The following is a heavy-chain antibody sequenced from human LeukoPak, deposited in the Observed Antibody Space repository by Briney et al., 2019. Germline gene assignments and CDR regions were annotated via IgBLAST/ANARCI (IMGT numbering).Heavy chain of an antibody. Sequence: GGSLRLSCAASGFTVSSYAMNWVRQAPGKGLEWVSYISSSSSTIYYADSVKGRFTISRDNAKNSLYLQMNSLRAEDTAVYYCARERSSTSVDYWGQGTLVTVSS. CDR1: GFTVSSYA. D-gene: IGHD2-2*01. CDR2: ISSSSSTI. J-gene: IGHJ4*02. CDR3: ARERSSTSVDY. V-gene: IGHV3-48*01.